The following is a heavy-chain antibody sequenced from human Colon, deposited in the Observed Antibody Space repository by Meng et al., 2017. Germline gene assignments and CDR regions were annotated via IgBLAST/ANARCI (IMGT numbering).Heavy chain of an antibody. CDR3: ARDKGDWVLGDY. V-gene: IGHV1-3*04. J-gene: IGHJ4*02. Sequence: QVRLVQSGAEGKNPWAFVKVSCKAFGYTFTNHAVHWARQAPGQTLEWMGWINTGNGNPKFSQNFQGRVTFTRDTSASTAYMELNSLRSEDTAVYYCARDKGDWVLGDYWGQGTLVTVSS. D-gene: IGHD2-21*01. CDR2: INTGNGNP. CDR1: GYTFTNHA.